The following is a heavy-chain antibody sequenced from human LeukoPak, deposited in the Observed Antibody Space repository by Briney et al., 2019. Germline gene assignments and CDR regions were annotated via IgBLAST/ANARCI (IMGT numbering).Heavy chain of an antibody. D-gene: IGHD4-17*01. CDR2: INPSGGST. CDR1: GYTFTSYY. V-gene: IGHV1-46*01. Sequence: ASVKVSCKASGYTFTSYYMHWVRQAPRQGLEWMGIINPSGGSTSYAQKFQRRGTMTRDTSTSTVYMELSSLRSEDTAVYYCARVSYGDYYDYWGQGTLVTVSS. J-gene: IGHJ4*02. CDR3: ARVSYGDYYDY.